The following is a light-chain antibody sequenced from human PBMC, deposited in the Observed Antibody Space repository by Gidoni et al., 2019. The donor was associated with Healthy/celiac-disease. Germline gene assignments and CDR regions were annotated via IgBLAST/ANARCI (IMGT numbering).Light chain of an antibody. V-gene: IGLV1-40*01. CDR2: GNS. J-gene: IGLJ2*01. CDR3: QSYDSSLSGVV. Sequence: QSVLTQPPSVSEAPGQRVTISCTGSSSNIGAGYDVHWYQQLPGTAPKLHSYGNSNRPSGVPDRFSGSKSGTSASLAITGLQAEDEADYYCQSYDSSLSGVVFGGGTKLTV. CDR1: SSNIGAGYD.